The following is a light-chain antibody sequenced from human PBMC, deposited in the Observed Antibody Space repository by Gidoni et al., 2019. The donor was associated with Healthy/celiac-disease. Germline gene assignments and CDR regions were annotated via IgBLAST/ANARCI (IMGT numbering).Light chain of an antibody. V-gene: IGLV2-14*01. CDR1: TSDVGGYNY. CDR2: EVS. Sequence: QSALTQPASVSGSPGQSITISCTGTTSDVGGYNYVSWYQQPPGKAHKLMIYEVSNRPSGVSNRFSGSKSGNTASLTISGLQAEDEADYYCSSYTSSSTLFGGGTKRTVL. J-gene: IGLJ2*01. CDR3: SSYTSSSTL.